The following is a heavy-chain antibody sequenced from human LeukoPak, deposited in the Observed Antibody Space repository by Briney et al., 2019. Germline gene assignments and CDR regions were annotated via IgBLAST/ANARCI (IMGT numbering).Heavy chain of an antibody. V-gene: IGHV4-34*01. CDR3: ARDQMYCSSTSCPFDY. J-gene: IGHJ4*02. CDR2: INHSGST. D-gene: IGHD2-2*01. Sequence: SETLSLTCAVYGGSFSGYYWSWIRQPPGKGLEWIGEINHSGSTNYNPSLKSRVTISVDTSKNQFSLKLSSVTAADTAVYYCARDQMYCSSTSCPFDYWGQGTLVTVSS. CDR1: GGSFSGYY.